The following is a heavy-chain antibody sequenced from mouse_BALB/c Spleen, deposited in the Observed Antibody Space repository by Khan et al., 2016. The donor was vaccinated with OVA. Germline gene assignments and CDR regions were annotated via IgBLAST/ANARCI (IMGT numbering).Heavy chain of an antibody. J-gene: IGHJ3*01. Sequence: VQLQQSGAELVKPGACVKLSCTTSGFNFKDSYIHWVKQRPEQSLEWIGRIDPANGKTKYDQKFQDKAAIKADTSCNTAYMQHSSLTSEDTAVFDCGRFLSHLYGSGWCVYWGQGTLVTVSA. D-gene: IGHD1-1*01. CDR1: GFNFKDSY. V-gene: IGHV14-3*02. CDR3: GRFLSHLYGSGWCVY. CDR2: IDPANGKT.